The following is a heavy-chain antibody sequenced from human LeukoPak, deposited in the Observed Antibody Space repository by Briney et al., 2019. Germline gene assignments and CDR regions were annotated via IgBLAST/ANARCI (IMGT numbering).Heavy chain of an antibody. CDR2: ISWNSGSI. J-gene: IGHJ4*02. CDR3: AKSLADSSSWYGGEYYFDY. CDR1: GFTFDDYA. D-gene: IGHD6-13*01. V-gene: IGHV3-9*01. Sequence: GRSLRLSCAASGFTFDDYAMHWVRQAPGKGLEWVSGISWNSGSIGYADSVKGRFTISRDNAKNSLYLQMNSLRAEDTALYYCAKSLADSSSWYGGEYYFDYWGQGTLVTVSS.